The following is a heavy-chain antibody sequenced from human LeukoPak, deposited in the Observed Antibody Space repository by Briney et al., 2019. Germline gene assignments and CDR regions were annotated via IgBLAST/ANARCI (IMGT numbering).Heavy chain of an antibody. CDR2: ISYDGNDK. CDR3: ARVIGWDEPFDI. J-gene: IGHJ3*02. V-gene: IGHV3-30*04. Sequence: GGSLRLSCVASGFTFSSYAFYWVRQAPGKGLEWLALISYDGNDKFYADSLKGRFTISRDNAKNTLYLQMNSLRAEDTAVYYCARVIGWDEPFDIWGQGTMVTVSS. CDR1: GFTFSSYA. D-gene: IGHD1-26*01.